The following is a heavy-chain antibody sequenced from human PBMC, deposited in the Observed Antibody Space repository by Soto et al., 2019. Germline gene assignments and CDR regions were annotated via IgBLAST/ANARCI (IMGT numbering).Heavy chain of an antibody. CDR3: TMTTVTTWGY. D-gene: IGHD4-17*01. J-gene: IGHJ4*02. CDR1: GFTFSGSA. CDR2: IRSKANSYAT. V-gene: IGHV3-73*01. Sequence: EVQLVESGGGLVQPGGSLKLSCAASGFTFSGSAMHWVRQASGKGLEWVGRIRSKANSYATAYAASVKGRFTISRDDSKNTAYLQMNNLKTEDTAVYYCTMTTVTTWGYWGQGTLVTVSS.